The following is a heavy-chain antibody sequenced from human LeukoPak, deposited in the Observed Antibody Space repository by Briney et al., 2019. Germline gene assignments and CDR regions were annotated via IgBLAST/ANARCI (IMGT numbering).Heavy chain of an antibody. CDR1: GGSISSYY. Sequence: PSETLSLTCTVSGGSISSYYWSWIRQPPGKGLEWIGYIYYSGSTNYNPSLESRVTISIDTSKNQFSLKLTSVTAADTAVYYCARQSFAPFQVGPETPIESWGQGTLVTVSS. CDR3: ARQSFAPFQVGPETPIES. CDR2: IYYSGST. V-gene: IGHV4-59*08. J-gene: IGHJ4*02. D-gene: IGHD1-26*01.